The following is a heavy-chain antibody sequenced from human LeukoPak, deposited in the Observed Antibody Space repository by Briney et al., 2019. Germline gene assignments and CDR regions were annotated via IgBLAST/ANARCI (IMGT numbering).Heavy chain of an antibody. CDR3: ARHYHCSGGSCSNYFDY. J-gene: IGHJ4*02. V-gene: IGHV4-39*01. CDR1: GFTFSSYW. D-gene: IGHD2-15*01. CDR2: IYYSGST. Sequence: PGGSLRLSCAASGFTFSSYWMSWVRQPPGKGLEWIGSIYYSGSTYYNPSLKSRVTISVDTSKNQFSLKLSSVTAADTAVYYCARHYHCSGGSCSNYFDYWGQGTLVTVSS.